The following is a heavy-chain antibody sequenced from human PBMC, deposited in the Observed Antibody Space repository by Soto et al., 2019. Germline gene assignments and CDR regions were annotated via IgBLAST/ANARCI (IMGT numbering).Heavy chain of an antibody. CDR3: ARVSGRSQKSCGYDK. CDR2: INHSGST. Sequence: QVQLQQWGAGLLKPSETLSLTCAVYGGSFSGYYWSWIRQPPGKGLEWIGEINHSGSTNYNPSLKSRVTISVDTSKNQFSLKLSSVTAADTAVYYCARVSGRSQKSCGYDKWGQGTLVTVSS. CDR1: GGSFSGYY. D-gene: IGHD3-22*01. J-gene: IGHJ4*02. V-gene: IGHV4-34*01.